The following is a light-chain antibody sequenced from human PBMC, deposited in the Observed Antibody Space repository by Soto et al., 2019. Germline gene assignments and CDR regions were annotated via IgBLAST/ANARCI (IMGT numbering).Light chain of an antibody. Sequence: QSVLTQPPSASGSPGQSVTISCTGTSSDVGGYNYVSWYQHHPGKAPKLMIYDVSNRPSGVSNRFSGSKSGNTASLTISGLQPEDEADYYCCSYTTSNTRQIVFGTGTKVTV. CDR1: SSDVGGYNY. CDR2: DVS. V-gene: IGLV2-14*03. CDR3: CSYTTSNTRQIV. J-gene: IGLJ1*01.